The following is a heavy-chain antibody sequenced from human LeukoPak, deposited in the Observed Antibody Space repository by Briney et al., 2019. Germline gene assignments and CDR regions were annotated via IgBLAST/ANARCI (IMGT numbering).Heavy chain of an antibody. V-gene: IGHV5-51*01. Sequence: GESLEISWKAPGYRFTSYWIGGVRQVPGKGLEWMGIIYPGESDTRYSPSFQGHVTISADKSISTAYLQCSTLKASDTAMYYCARRLEDGYNWWNFDYWGQGTLVTVSS. D-gene: IGHD5-24*01. J-gene: IGHJ4*02. CDR2: IYPGESDT. CDR3: ARRLEDGYNWWNFDY. CDR1: GYRFTSYW.